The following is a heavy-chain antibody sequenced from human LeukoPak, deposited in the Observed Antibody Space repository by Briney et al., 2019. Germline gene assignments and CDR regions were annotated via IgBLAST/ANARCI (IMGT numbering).Heavy chain of an antibody. CDR2: IGGHGVGT. J-gene: IGHJ5*01. D-gene: IGHD1-7*01. CDR1: GFTFDNYA. Sequence: GGSLRLSCAASGFTFDNYAMHWVRQAPGKGLEWVSFIGGHGVGTYYADSVKGRFTLSRDNSKNTLYLQKKSVRAEDTALYFCARGSISGTASWFDSWGQGTLVTVSS. V-gene: IGHV3-43*02. CDR3: ARGSISGTASWFDS.